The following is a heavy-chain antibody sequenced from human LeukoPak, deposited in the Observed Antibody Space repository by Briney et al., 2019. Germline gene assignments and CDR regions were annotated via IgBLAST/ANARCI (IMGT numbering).Heavy chain of an antibody. D-gene: IGHD4-23*01. CDR1: GFIFSKYA. J-gene: IGHJ3*02. Sequence: GGSLRLSCAGSGFIFSKYAMSWVRQAPGKGPEWVSCISASSGMTFYADSVKGRFTISRDDSKNTLYLDMNGLRVEDTAVYYCANDPSGDYVGGFDMWGQGTMVPVSS. V-gene: IGHV3-23*01. CDR2: ISASSGMT. CDR3: ANDPSGDYVGGFDM.